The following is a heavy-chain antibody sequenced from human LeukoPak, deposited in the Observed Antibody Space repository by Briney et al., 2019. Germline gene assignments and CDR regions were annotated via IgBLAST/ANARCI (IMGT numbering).Heavy chain of an antibody. CDR3: TKDKGSYISRCYHDNYGMDV. D-gene: IGHD3-10*01. V-gene: IGHV3-9*01. CDR1: GFTFDDYA. Sequence: GGSLRLSCAASGFTFDDYAMHWVRQVPGEGLEWVSGISWNSGSIDYADSVKGRFVISRDNAKNILYLQMNSLRTEDTALYYCTKDKGSYISRCYHDNYGMDVWGQGTTVTVS. CDR2: ISWNSGSI. J-gene: IGHJ6*02.